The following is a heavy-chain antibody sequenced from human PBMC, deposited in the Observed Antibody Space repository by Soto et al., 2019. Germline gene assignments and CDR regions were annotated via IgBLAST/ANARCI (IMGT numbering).Heavy chain of an antibody. Sequence: GASVKVSCKASGGTFSSYAISWVRQAPGQGLEWMGGIIPIFGTANYAQKFQGRVTITADESTSTAYMALSSLRSEGTAVYYCARDSRRDGYNYWGQGTLVTVSS. CDR1: GGTFSSYA. CDR3: ARDSRRDGYNY. J-gene: IGHJ4*02. D-gene: IGHD5-12*01. CDR2: IIPIFGTA. V-gene: IGHV1-69*13.